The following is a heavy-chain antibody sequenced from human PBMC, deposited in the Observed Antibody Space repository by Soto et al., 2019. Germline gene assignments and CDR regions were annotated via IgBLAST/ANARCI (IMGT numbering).Heavy chain of an antibody. V-gene: IGHV4-4*07. D-gene: IGHD3-22*01. Sequence: ASETLSLTCTVSGGSISSYYWSWIRQPAGKGLEWIGRIYTRGSTNYNPSLKSRVTMSVDTSKNQFSLKLSSVTAADTAVYYCASEYYDSSGYYPFDPWGQGTLVTVSS. CDR1: GGSISSYY. J-gene: IGHJ5*02. CDR2: IYTRGST. CDR3: ASEYYDSSGYYPFDP.